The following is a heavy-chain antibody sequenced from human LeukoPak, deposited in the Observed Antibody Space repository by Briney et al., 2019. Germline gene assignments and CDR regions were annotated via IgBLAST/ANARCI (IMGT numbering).Heavy chain of an antibody. V-gene: IGHV1-2*02. J-gene: IGHJ4*02. D-gene: IGHD5-12*01. CDR1: GYTFTGYY. Sequence: ASVTVSCKASGYTFTGYYMHWVRQAPGQGLEWMGWINPNSGGTNYAQKFQGRVTMTRDTSISTAYMEMSRLRSDDTAVYYCARHSHSGYDFSYWGQGTLVTVSS. CDR3: ARHSHSGYDFSY. CDR2: INPNSGGT.